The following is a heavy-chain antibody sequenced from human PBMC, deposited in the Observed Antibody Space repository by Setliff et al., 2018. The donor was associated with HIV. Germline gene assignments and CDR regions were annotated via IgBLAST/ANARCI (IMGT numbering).Heavy chain of an antibody. V-gene: IGHV4-39*01. CDR3: ARHDGGGWYVRVLATSFDY. CDR2: IYYSGRT. D-gene: IGHD6-19*01. Sequence: SETLSLTCTVSGGSISSSSYYWGWIRQPPGKGLEWIGSIYYSGRTYCNPSLKSRVTISVDTSKNQFSLKLSSVTAADTAVYYCARHDGGGWYVRVLATSFDYWGQGTLVTVSS. J-gene: IGHJ4*02. CDR1: GGSISSSSYY.